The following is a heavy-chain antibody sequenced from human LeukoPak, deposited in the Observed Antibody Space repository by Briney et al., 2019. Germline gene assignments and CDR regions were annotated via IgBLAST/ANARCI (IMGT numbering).Heavy chain of an antibody. CDR3: AKDLLYYYGSGSFDY. V-gene: IGHV3-30*18. J-gene: IGHJ4*02. CDR2: IPYDGSNK. CDR1: GFTFSSYG. D-gene: IGHD3-10*01. Sequence: GGSLRLSCAASGFTFSSYGMHWVRQAPGKGLEWVAVIPYDGSNKYYADSVKGRFTISRDNSKNTLYLQMNSLRAEDTAVYYCAKDLLYYYGSGSFDYWGQGTLVTVSS.